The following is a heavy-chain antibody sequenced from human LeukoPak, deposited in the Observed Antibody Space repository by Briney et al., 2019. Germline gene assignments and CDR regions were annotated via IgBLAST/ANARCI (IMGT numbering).Heavy chain of an antibody. D-gene: IGHD3-10*01. CDR3: ATGRKYGSGSYLDC. CDR1: GYTFTDYY. Sequence: ATVKISCKVSGYTFTDYYMHWVQQAPGKGLEWMGLVDPEDGETIYAEKFQGTVTITADTSTDTAYIELSSLRSEDTAVYYCATGRKYGSGSYLDCWGQGTLVTVSS. V-gene: IGHV1-69-2*01. CDR2: VDPEDGET. J-gene: IGHJ4*02.